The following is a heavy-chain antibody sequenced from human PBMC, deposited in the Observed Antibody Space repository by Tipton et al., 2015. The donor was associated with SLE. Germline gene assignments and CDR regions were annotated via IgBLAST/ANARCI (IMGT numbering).Heavy chain of an antibody. CDR2: IYHSGST. CDR1: GYSISSGYY. J-gene: IGHJ5*02. Sequence: GLVKPSETLSLSCAVSGYSISSGYYWGWIRQPPGKGLEWIGSIYHSGSTYYNPSLKSRVTISVDTSKNQFFLKLNSVTAADTAIYYCARKKTVGRYNYFDPWGQGTLVTVSS. D-gene: IGHD1-14*01. V-gene: IGHV4-38-2*01. CDR3: ARKKTVGRYNYFDP.